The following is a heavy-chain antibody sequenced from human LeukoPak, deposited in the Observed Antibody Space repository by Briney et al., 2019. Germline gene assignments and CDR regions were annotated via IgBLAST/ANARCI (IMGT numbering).Heavy chain of an antibody. Sequence: ASVKVSCKTSGYTFTGYYMHWVRQAPRQGLEWMGLINPNRGGTKYAQKFEGRVTMTRDTSSTTAYMEVSRLRSDDTAVYYCTRVASGTISRIDYWGQGTLVTVSS. D-gene: IGHD2-2*01. J-gene: IGHJ4*02. CDR2: INPNRGGT. V-gene: IGHV1-2*02. CDR1: GYTFTGYY. CDR3: TRVASGTISRIDY.